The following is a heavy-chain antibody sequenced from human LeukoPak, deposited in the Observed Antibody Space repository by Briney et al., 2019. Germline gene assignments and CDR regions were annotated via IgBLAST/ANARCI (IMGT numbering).Heavy chain of an antibody. J-gene: IGHJ4*02. CDR2: IWYDGSNK. Sequence: GPSLRLSCAATGLTFTTSAVTWVRQAPGKGPEWVAVIWYDGSNKYYADSVKGRFTISRDNSKNTLYLQMNSLRAEDTAVYYCARDERDRYFDYWGQGTLVTVSS. D-gene: IGHD1-1*01. CDR1: GLTFTTSA. V-gene: IGHV3-33*01. CDR3: ARDERDRYFDY.